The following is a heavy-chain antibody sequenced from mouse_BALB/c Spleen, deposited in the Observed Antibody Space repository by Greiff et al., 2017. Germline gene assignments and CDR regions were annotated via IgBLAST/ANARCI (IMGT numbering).Heavy chain of an antibody. Sequence: QVHVKQSGAELVRPGTSVKVSCKASGYAFTNYLIEWVKQRPGQGLEWIGVINPGSGGTNYNEKFKGKATLTADKSSSTAYMQLSSLTSDDSAVYFCARDYGSSYAMDYWGQGTSVTVSS. V-gene: IGHV1-54*01. CDR2: INPGSGGT. J-gene: IGHJ4*01. CDR3: ARDYGSSYAMDY. D-gene: IGHD1-1*01. CDR1: GYAFTNYL.